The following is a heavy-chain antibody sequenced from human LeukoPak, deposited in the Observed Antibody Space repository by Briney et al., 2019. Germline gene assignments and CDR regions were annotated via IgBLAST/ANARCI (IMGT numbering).Heavy chain of an antibody. CDR1: GFTVSSNS. CDR3: ARAVAGRENWFDP. V-gene: IGHV3-30*02. D-gene: IGHD6-19*01. Sequence: PGGSLRLSCTVSGFTVSSNSMSWVRQAPGKGLEWVAFIRYDGSNKYYADSVKGRFTISRDNSKNTLYLQMNSLRAEDTAVYYCARAVAGRENWFDPWGQGTLVTVSS. CDR2: IRYDGSNK. J-gene: IGHJ5*02.